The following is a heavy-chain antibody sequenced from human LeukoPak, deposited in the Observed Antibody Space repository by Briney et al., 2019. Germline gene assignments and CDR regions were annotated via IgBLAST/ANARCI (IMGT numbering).Heavy chain of an antibody. J-gene: IGHJ5*02. CDR3: ARDYSGEWEQLTGWWFDP. CDR1: GYTFGTHW. D-gene: IGHD1-26*01. Sequence: ASVKVSCKASGYTFGTHWMHWVRQAPGQGLGWMAIINPSGDVRSYAQKFQGRVTVTRDTSTRTVYMELSDLRPEDTAVYYCARDYSGEWEQLTGWWFDPWGQGTLVIVSS. CDR2: INPSGDVR. V-gene: IGHV1-46*01.